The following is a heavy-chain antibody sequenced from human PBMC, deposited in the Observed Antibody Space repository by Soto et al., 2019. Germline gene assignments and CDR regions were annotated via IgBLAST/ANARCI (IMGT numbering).Heavy chain of an antibody. D-gene: IGHD3-10*01. CDR2: VYYSGST. J-gene: IGHJ4*03. CDR1: GGSTSSGAFY. V-gene: IGHV4-31*03. Sequence: SETLSLTCTVSGGSTSSGAFYWSWIRQHPGKGLEWIGHVYYSGSTFYNPSLKSRVIISLDTSKNQFSLKLTSVTAADTAVYFCARDMGQRGYFDSWGQGTLVTVSS. CDR3: ARDMGQRGYFDS.